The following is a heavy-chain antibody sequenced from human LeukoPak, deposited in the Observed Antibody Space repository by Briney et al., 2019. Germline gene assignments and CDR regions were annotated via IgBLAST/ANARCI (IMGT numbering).Heavy chain of an antibody. CDR2: IKSKDDGGAT. CDR1: GFTFRSAW. Sequence: GGSLRLSCAASGFTFRSAWMSWVRQAPGKGLEWVGRIKSKDDGGATDYAAPVKGRFTISRDDSKNTMSLQMNSLKTEDTAVYYCTTVVPATSYYMDVRGKGTTVTVSS. V-gene: IGHV3-15*01. J-gene: IGHJ6*03. CDR3: TTVVPATSYYMDV. D-gene: IGHD2-2*01.